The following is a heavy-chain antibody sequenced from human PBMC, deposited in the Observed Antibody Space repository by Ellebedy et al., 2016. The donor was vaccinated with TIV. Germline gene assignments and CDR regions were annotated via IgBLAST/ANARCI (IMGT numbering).Heavy chain of an antibody. CDR1: GYTLTELS. D-gene: IGHD3-22*01. Sequence: ASVKVSXXVSGYTLTELSMHWVRQAPGKGLEWMGGFDPEDGETIYAQKFQGRVTMTEDTSTDTAYMELSSLRSEDTAVYYCVGGITMIRAFDIWGQGTMVTVSS. CDR3: VGGITMIRAFDI. CDR2: FDPEDGET. J-gene: IGHJ3*02. V-gene: IGHV1-24*01.